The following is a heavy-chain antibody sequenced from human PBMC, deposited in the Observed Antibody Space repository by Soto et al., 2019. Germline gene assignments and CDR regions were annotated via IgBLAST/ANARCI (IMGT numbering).Heavy chain of an antibody. J-gene: IGHJ6*03. CDR3: ARESGGATATLDYYYFYMDV. V-gene: IGHV1-2*04. Sequence: QVQLVQSGAEVRKPGASVTVSCRSSGDSFNDYYIHWVRQVPGQGFEWMGWINPNGGVTKYAQKFQGWVSMTRDTSIRTVYMQLSRLRPDDTAVYYCARESGGATATLDYYYFYMDVWGTGTTVTVSS. CDR1: GDSFNDYY. D-gene: IGHD5-12*01. CDR2: INPNGGVT.